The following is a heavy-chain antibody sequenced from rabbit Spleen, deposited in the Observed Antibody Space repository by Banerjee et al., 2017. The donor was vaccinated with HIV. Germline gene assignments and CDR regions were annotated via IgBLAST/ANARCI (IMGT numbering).Heavy chain of an antibody. Sequence: QSLEESGGDLVKPGASLTLTCTASGVSFSISSYMCWVRQAPGKGLEWIAWIDAGSSGFTYFATWAKGRFTISKTSSTTVTLRMTRLTAADTATYFCARGVTGSGNYIHDINLWGPGTLVTVS. CDR2: IDAGSSGFT. CDR3: ARGVTGSGNYIHDINL. V-gene: IGHV1S40*01. D-gene: IGHD1-1*01. CDR1: GVSFSISSY. J-gene: IGHJ4*01.